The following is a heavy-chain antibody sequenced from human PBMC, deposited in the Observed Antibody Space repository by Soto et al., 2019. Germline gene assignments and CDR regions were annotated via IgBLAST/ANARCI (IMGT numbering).Heavy chain of an antibody. Sequence: TSETLSLTCAVYGGSFSGYYWSWIRQPPGKGLEWIGEINHSGSTNYNPSFKSRVTISVDTSKNQFSLKLNSVTAADTAVYYCARDLWGYCGTDCYPLDVWGQGTTVT. CDR2: INHSGST. CDR1: GGSFSGYY. J-gene: IGHJ6*02. D-gene: IGHD2-21*02. CDR3: ARDLWGYCGTDCYPLDV. V-gene: IGHV4-34*01.